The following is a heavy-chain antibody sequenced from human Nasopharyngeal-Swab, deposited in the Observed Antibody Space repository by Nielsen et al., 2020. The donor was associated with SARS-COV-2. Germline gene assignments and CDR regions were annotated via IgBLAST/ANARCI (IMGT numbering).Heavy chain of an antibody. CDR1: GYTFTSYD. J-gene: IGHJ6*02. V-gene: IGHV1-8*01. D-gene: IGHD6-19*01. CDR2: MNPNSGNT. CDR3: ARGLYSSGFSYYYYVMDV. Sequence: ASVKVSCKASGYTFTSYDINWVRQATGQGLEWMGWMNPNSGNTGYAQKFQGRVTMTRNTSISTAYMELSSLRSEDTAVYYCARGLYSSGFSYYYYVMDVWGQGTTVTVSS.